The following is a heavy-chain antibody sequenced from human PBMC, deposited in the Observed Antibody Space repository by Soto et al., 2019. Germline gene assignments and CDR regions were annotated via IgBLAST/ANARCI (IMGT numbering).Heavy chain of an antibody. V-gene: IGHV1-58*01. CDR3: AADRRDDFWSGYRVNYYYGMDV. CDR1: GFTFTSSA. Sequence: SVKVSCKASGFTFTSSAVQWVRQARGQRLEWIGWIVVGSGNTNYAQRFQERVTITRDMSTSTAYMELSSLRSEDTAVYYCAADRRDDFWSGYRVNYYYGMDVWGQGTTVTVSS. D-gene: IGHD3-3*01. CDR2: IVVGSGNT. J-gene: IGHJ6*02.